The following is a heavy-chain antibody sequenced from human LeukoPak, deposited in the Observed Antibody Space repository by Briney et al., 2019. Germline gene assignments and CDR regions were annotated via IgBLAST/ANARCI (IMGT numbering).Heavy chain of an antibody. V-gene: IGHV3-33*01. CDR1: GFIFSSYA. J-gene: IGHJ4*02. CDR3: ARDSRSYGDYLDY. CDR2: IWYDGSNQ. Sequence: GGSLRLSCAASGFIFSSYAMHWVRQAPGKGLEWVAVIWYDGSNQYYGDSVKGRLTISRDNSRNTLYLQMNSLRAEDTAVYCCARDSRSYGDYLDYWGQGTLVTVS. D-gene: IGHD3-10*01.